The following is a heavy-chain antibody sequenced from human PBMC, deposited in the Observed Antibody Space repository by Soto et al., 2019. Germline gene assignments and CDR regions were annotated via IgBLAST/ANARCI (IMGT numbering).Heavy chain of an antibody. Sequence: GSLRLSCAASGFTFSSYAMSWVRQAPGKGLERVSAISGSGGSTYYADSVKGRFTISRDNSKNTLYLQMNSLRAEDTAVYYCAKDGSRKGIVVSYFDYWGQGTLVTVSS. V-gene: IGHV3-23*01. CDR3: AKDGSRKGIVVSYFDY. D-gene: IGHD3-22*01. J-gene: IGHJ4*02. CDR2: ISGSGGST. CDR1: GFTFSSYA.